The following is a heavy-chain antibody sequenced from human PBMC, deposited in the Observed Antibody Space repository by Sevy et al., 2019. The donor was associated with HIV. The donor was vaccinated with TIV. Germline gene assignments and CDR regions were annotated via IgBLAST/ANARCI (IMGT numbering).Heavy chain of an antibody. CDR1: GGTFSSYA. V-gene: IGHV1-69*13. CDR3: ARVGIAARLGYFDY. CDR2: TIPIFGTA. D-gene: IGHD6-6*01. Sequence: ASVKVSCKASGGTFSSYAISWVRQAPGQGLEWMGGTIPIFGTANYAQKFQGRVTITADESTSTAYMELSSLRSEDTAVYYCARVGIAARLGYFDYWGQGTLVTVSS. J-gene: IGHJ4*02.